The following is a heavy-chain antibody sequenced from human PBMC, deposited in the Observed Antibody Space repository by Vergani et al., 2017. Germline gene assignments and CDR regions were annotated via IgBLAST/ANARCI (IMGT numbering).Heavy chain of an antibody. V-gene: IGHV4-31*03. D-gene: IGHD3-3*01. J-gene: IGHJ6*03. CDR3: ARVAVSTIFGVVPHMDV. CDR1: GGSISSGGYY. CDR2: IYYSGST. Sequence: QVQLQESGPGLVKPSQTLSLTCTVSGGSISSGGYYWSWIRQHPGKGLEWIGYIYYSGSTYYNPSLKSRVTISVDTFKNQFSLKLSSVTAADTAVYYCARVAVSTIFGVVPHMDVWGKGTTVTVSS.